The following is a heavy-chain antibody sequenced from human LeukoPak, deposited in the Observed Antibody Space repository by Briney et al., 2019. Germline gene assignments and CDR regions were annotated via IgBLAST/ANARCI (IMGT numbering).Heavy chain of an antibody. D-gene: IGHD3-22*01. CDR2: IYYSGST. Sequence: SETLSLTCTVSGGXISSYYCSWIRQSPGKGLEWIGYIYYSGSTNYNPSLKSRVTISVDTSKNQFSLKLSSVTAEDTAVYYCARVSLPANYASSGYYPSDHWGQGSLVTVSS. CDR3: ARVSLPANYASSGYYPSDH. CDR1: GGXISSYY. J-gene: IGHJ4*02. V-gene: IGHV4-59*01.